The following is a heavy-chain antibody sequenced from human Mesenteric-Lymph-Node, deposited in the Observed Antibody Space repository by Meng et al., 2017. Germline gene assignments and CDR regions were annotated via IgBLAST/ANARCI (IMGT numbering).Heavy chain of an antibody. Sequence: GESLKISCAASGFTFSSYGMSWVRQAPGKGLEWVATIKQDGSEKYYVDSVKGRFTISRDNSKNTLYLQMNSLRAEDTAVYYCARDRGVVGVDGGNCFDPWGQGTMVTVSS. CDR2: IKQDGSEK. D-gene: IGHD6-19*01. CDR3: ARDRGVVGVDGGNCFDP. J-gene: IGHJ5*02. V-gene: IGHV3-7*01. CDR1: GFTFSSYG.